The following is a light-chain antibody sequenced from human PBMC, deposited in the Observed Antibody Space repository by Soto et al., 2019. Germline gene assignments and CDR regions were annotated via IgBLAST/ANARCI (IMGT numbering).Light chain of an antibody. CDR2: SND. CDR3: AAWDDSMSTYV. Sequence: QSVLTQPPSASGTPGQRVTISCSGSSSNIGSNTANWYQQLPGTAPKVLIYSNDRRPSGVPDRFSGSKSGTSASLAISGLQSEDEADYYCAAWDDSMSTYVFGTGTKVTVL. J-gene: IGLJ1*01. CDR1: SSNIGSNT. V-gene: IGLV1-44*01.